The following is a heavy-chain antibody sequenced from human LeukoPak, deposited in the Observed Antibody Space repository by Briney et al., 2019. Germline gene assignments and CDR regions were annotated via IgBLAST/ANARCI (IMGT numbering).Heavy chain of an antibody. CDR2: IYYSGST. CDR1: GGSISRSRYY. J-gene: IGHJ4*02. D-gene: IGHD3-16*02. V-gene: IGHV4-39*07. CDR3: ARVVDDYVWGDYPELFDY. Sequence: PSETLSLTCTVSGGSISRSRYYWGWIRQPPGKGLEWIGSIYYSGSTYYTPSLKSRVTISVDTSKNQFSLKLSSVTAADTAVYYCARVVDDYVWGDYPELFDYWGQGTLVTVSS.